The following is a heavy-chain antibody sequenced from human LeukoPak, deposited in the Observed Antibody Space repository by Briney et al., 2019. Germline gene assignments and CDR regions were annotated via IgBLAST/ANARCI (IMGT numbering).Heavy chain of an antibody. Sequence: SETLSLTCTVSGYSISSDYYWGWIRPPPGKGLEWIGSIYHGGSSYYNPSLKSRVTISVDTSKNQFSLKLSSVTASDTAVYYCARSDTKYYYYSCMDVWGKGTTVTVSS. J-gene: IGHJ6*03. CDR2: IYHGGSS. CDR3: ARSDTKYYYYSCMDV. CDR1: GYSISSDYY. V-gene: IGHV4-38-2*02.